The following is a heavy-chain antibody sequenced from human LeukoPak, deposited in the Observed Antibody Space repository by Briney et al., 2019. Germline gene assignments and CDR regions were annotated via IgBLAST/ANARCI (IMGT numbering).Heavy chain of an antibody. CDR2: INPNSGGT. D-gene: IGHD6-13*01. J-gene: IGHJ6*03. CDR1: GYTFTGYY. V-gene: IGHV1-2*02. Sequence: GASVKVSCKASGYTFTGYYMHWVRQAPGQGLEWMGWINPNSGGTNYAQKFQSRVTMTRDTSISTAYMELSRLRSDDTAVYYCARDRGSSSWYEVYYYYYMDVWGKGTTVTISS. CDR3: ARDRGSSSWYEVYYYYYMDV.